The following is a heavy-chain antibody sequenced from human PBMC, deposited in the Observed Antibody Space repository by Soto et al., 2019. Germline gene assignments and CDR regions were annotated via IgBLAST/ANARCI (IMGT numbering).Heavy chain of an antibody. J-gene: IGHJ4*02. CDR1: GYSISSSNW. Sequence: QVQLQESGPGLVKPSDTLSLTCAVSGYSISSSNWWGWIRQPPGKGLEWIGYIYYSGTTYYNPSLKSQVPMSVDTSKNQFSLKLTSVTAVDTAVYYCARREIQGPIDYWGQGTLVTVSS. D-gene: IGHD1-26*01. CDR3: ARREIQGPIDY. V-gene: IGHV4-28*01. CDR2: IYYSGTT.